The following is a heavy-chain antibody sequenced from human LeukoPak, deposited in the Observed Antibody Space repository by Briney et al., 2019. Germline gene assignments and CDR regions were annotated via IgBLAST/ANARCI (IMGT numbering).Heavy chain of an antibody. J-gene: IGHJ6*04. V-gene: IGHV3-7*01. CDR2: INEDGSGK. CDR3: ARGDGDV. CDR1: GFTFSNYW. Sequence: GGSLRLSCVSSGFTFSNYWMKWVRQAPGKGLEWVASINEDGSGKFSVGSVKDRITISRDNTRNSLDLQINSLTVEDTAIYYCARGDGDVWGTGTTVTVSS. D-gene: IGHD2-21*02.